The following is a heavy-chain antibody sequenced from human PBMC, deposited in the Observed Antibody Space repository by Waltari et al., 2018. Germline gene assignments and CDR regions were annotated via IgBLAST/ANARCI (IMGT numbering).Heavy chain of an antibody. V-gene: IGHV1-2*06. Sequence: QVQLVQSGAEVKKPGSSVKVSCKASGGTFSSYAISWVRQAPGQGLEWMGRINPNSGGTNYAQKFQGRVTMTRDTSISTAYMELSRLRSDDTAMYYCARTPLGYCSGGSCYPFDYWGQGTLVTVSS. J-gene: IGHJ4*02. CDR3: ARTPLGYCSGGSCYPFDY. D-gene: IGHD2-15*01. CDR1: GGTFSSYA. CDR2: INPNSGGT.